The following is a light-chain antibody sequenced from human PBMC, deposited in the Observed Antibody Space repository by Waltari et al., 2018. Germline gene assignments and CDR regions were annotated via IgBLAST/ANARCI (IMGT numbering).Light chain of an antibody. CDR2: KAS. CDR3: QQYNTYPVT. V-gene: IGKV1-5*03. J-gene: IGKJ5*01. Sequence: DIQMTQSPSTLSASEGDRVTLTCRASQSINYWLAWYQPKPGKAPKPLICKASTLETGVPSRFSGSGSGTEFTLTIGSLQPDDFAIYYCQQYNTYPVTFGQGTRLEIK. CDR1: QSINYW.